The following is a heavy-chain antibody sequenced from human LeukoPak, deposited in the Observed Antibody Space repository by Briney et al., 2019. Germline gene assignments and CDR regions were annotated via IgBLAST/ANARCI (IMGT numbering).Heavy chain of an antibody. V-gene: IGHV3-48*04. D-gene: IGHD3-10*02. J-gene: IGHJ6*04. CDR2: ISSSGSTI. CDR3: AELGITMIGGV. CDR1: GFTFSNAW. Sequence: WGSLRLSCAASGFTFSNAWMNWVRQAPGKGLEWVSYISSSGSTIYYADSVKGRFTISRDNAKNSLYLQMNSLRAEDTAVYYCAELGITMIGGVWGKGTTVTISS.